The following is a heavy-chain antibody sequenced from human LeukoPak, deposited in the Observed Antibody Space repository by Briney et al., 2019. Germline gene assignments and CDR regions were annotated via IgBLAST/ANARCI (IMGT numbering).Heavy chain of an antibody. J-gene: IGHJ4*02. Sequence: SQTLSLTCTVSGGSIGSYYWSWIRQPAGKGLEWIGRIYTSGGTVYNPSLKSRVTMSVDTSKNQFSLKLSSVTAADTAVYYCARGVFYYDTSGRGYYFDYWGQGTLVTVSS. CDR3: ARGVFYYDTSGRGYYFDY. D-gene: IGHD3-22*01. CDR2: IYTSGGT. CDR1: GGSIGSYY. V-gene: IGHV4-4*07.